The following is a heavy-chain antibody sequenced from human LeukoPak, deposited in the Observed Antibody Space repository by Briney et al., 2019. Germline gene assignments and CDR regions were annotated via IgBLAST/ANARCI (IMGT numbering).Heavy chain of an antibody. CDR1: GFIYSNYG. CDR3: ARSQGYSKTWHIDY. CDR2: IWNDGSKM. V-gene: IGHV3-33*01. Sequence: GGSLRLSCGASGFIYSNYGIYWVRQAPGKGLEWVAVIWNDGSKMFYAESVEGRFSISRDTSKNTLYLQMNSLRVEDTAVYYCARSQGYSKTWHIDYWGQGTLVTVSS. D-gene: IGHD5-12*01. J-gene: IGHJ4*02.